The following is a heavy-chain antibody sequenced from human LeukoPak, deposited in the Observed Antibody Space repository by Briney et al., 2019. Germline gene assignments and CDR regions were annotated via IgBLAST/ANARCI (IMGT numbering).Heavy chain of an antibody. CDR3: AREVTMIVDDAFDI. Sequence: ASETLSLTCTVSGGSVSSGSYYWSWIRQPPGKGLEWIGYIYYSGSTNYNPSLKSRVTISVDTSKNQFSLKLSSVTAADTAVYYCAREVTMIVDDAFDIWGQGTMVTVSS. J-gene: IGHJ3*02. CDR2: IYYSGST. V-gene: IGHV4-61*01. D-gene: IGHD3-22*01. CDR1: GGSVSSGSYY.